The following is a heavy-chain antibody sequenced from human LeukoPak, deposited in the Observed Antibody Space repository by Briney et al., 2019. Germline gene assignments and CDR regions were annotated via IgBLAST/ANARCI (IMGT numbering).Heavy chain of an antibody. J-gene: IGHJ3*02. CDR1: GYSFTSYG. D-gene: IGHD6-6*01. CDR2: ISAYNGNT. Sequence: ASVKVSCKASGYSFTSYGISWVRQAPGQGLEWMGWISAYNGNTNYAQKLQGRVTMTTDTSTSTAYMELRSLRSDDTAVYYCARDIAARPATNAFDIWGQGTMVTVSS. V-gene: IGHV1-18*01. CDR3: ARDIAARPATNAFDI.